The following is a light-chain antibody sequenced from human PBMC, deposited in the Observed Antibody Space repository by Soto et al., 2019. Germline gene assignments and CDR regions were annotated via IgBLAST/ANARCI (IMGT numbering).Light chain of an antibody. Sequence: EIMLTQSPGTLSLSPGERATLSFRASQSFRGLLAWYQQKPGQAPRLLIYGASSRATGIPDRFSGSGSGTDFTLTISRLEPEDFAVYYCQQYGRSGTFGQGTKVDIK. J-gene: IGKJ1*01. CDR3: QQYGRSGT. CDR2: GAS. V-gene: IGKV3-20*01. CDR1: QSFRGL.